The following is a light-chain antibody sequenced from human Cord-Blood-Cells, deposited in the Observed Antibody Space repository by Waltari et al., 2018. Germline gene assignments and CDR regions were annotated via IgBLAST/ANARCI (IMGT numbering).Light chain of an antibody. Sequence: QSALTQPPSASGSPGQSVTISCTGTSSDVGGYNYVSWYQQHPGKAPKLMIYEVSKRPSGVPDRFSGSMSGNTASLTVSGLQAEDEADYYCSSYAGSNNLVFGTGTKVTVL. V-gene: IGLV2-8*01. CDR1: SSDVGGYNY. CDR3: SSYAGSNNLV. J-gene: IGLJ1*01. CDR2: EVS.